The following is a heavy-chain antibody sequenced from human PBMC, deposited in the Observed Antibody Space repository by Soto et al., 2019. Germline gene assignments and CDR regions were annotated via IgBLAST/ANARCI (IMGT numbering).Heavy chain of an antibody. CDR2: IIEDGSEK. V-gene: IGHV3-7*01. J-gene: IGHJ4*02. Sequence: EMQLVESGGGLVQPGGSLRLSCAASGFTFSNYWMSWVRQAPGKGLEWVANIIEDGSEKYYVDSVRGRFTISRDNPKTSLCLQVNSLRAEATAVYYCAREIRYFDSRHTDYWGQGTLVTVSS. CDR1: GFTFSNYW. D-gene: IGHD3-9*01. CDR3: AREIRYFDSRHTDY.